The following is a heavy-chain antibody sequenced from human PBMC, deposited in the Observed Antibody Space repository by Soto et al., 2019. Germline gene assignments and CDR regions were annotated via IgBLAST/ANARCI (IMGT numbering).Heavy chain of an antibody. J-gene: IGHJ6*02. Sequence: QVQLVQSGAEVKKPGSSVKVSCKASGGTFSSYTISWVRQAPGQGLEWMGRISTYNGNTNYPQSLQGRLTMTTDTSTTTAYMELRSLRSDDTAVYYCARDPYHVLMVNAPNLYGMDVWGQGTTVTVSS. V-gene: IGHV1-18*01. CDR3: ARDPYHVLMVNAPNLYGMDV. CDR2: ISTYNGNT. CDR1: GGTFSSYT. D-gene: IGHD2-8*01.